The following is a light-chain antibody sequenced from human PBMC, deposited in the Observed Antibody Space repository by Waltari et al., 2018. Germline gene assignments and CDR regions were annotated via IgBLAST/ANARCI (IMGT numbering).Light chain of an antibody. V-gene: IGLV3-21*02. J-gene: IGLJ3*02. CDR3: QVWDSSSDHRV. CDR2: DDS. CDR1: HLGRYS. Sequence: SYVLTQPPSVSVAPGQTARIPRGGNHLGRYSVHWYQQKPGQAPVLVVYDDSDRPTAIPERFSGSNSGNTATLTISRVEAGDEADYYCQVWDSSSDHRVFGGGTKLTVL.